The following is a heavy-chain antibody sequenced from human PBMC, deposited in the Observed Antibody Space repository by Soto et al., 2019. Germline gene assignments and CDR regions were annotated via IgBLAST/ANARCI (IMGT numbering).Heavy chain of an antibody. V-gene: IGHV3-23*01. D-gene: IGHD2-8*02. Sequence: EVQLLESGGGLVQPGGSLRLLCAASGFTFRNYAMTWVRQAPGKGLAWVSTITGAGDTYFADTVKGRFTISRDISKSTLFLQMDSLRAEDTAVYYCARTDKYDSQSTGWANRFDSWGQGTLVTVSS. CDR3: ARTDKYDSQSTGWANRFDS. J-gene: IGHJ4*02. CDR2: ITGAGDT. CDR1: GFTFRNYA.